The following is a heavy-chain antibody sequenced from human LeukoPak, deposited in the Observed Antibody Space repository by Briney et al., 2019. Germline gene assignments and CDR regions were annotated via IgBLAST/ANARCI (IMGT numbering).Heavy chain of an antibody. V-gene: IGHV3-7*01. CDR1: GFTFSSYA. CDR2: IKQDGSER. Sequence: PGGSLRLSCAASGFTFSSYAMHWVRQAPGKGLEWVANIKQDGSERYYVDSVKGRFTISRDNAKNSLYLQMNSLRAEDTAVYYCAREDRIGESYGMDVWGQGTTVTVSS. D-gene: IGHD3-10*01. J-gene: IGHJ6*02. CDR3: AREDRIGESYGMDV.